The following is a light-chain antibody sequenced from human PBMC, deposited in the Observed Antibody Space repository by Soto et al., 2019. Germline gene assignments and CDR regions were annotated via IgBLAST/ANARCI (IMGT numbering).Light chain of an antibody. J-gene: IGKJ2*01. CDR1: QSVGSNY. V-gene: IGKV3-20*01. CDR2: DGS. Sequence: EIVLTQSPGTLSLSPGERATLSCRASQSVGSNYLAWYQQKPGQAPRLLIYDGSSRATGIPDRISGSGSGIDFTLTISRLEPEDFAVYFCQHYGSSRGTFGQGTKLDIK. CDR3: QHYGSSRGT.